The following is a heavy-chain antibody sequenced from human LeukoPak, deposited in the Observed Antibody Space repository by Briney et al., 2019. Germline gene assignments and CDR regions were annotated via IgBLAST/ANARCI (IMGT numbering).Heavy chain of an antibody. J-gene: IGHJ6*03. CDR2: IYTSGST. D-gene: IGHD1-1*01. CDR1: GGSISSGSYY. Sequence: SETLSLTCTVSGGSISSGSYYWSWIRQPAGKGLEWIGRIYTSGSTNYNPSLKSRVSISVDTSKNQFSLKLSSVTAADTAVYYCARFGVERLLPFYYMDVWGKGTTVTVSS. CDR3: ARFGVERLLPFYYMDV. V-gene: IGHV4-61*02.